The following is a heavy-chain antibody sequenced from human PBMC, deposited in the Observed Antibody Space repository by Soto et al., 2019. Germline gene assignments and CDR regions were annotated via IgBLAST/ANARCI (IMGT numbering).Heavy chain of an antibody. CDR3: ERDPPRFFTSSPEGAGL. Sequence: QVQLVQSGTEVKKPGASVKVSCKASGYIFTDSHMHWVRQASGQGLEWLGWINPKTGDTHYSQKFQGRIILTRDTSISTAYMELTNLTSDDTAVYYYERDPPRFFTSSPEGAGLWGQGTLVTVSS. CDR2: INPKTGDT. J-gene: IGHJ4*02. V-gene: IGHV1-2*02. CDR1: GYIFTDSH. D-gene: IGHD6-6*01.